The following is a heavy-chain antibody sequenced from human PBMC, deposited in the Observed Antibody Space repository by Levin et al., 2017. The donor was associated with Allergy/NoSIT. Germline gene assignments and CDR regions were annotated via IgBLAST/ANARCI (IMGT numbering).Heavy chain of an antibody. V-gene: IGHV3-20*04. CDR3: ARDRGVLLWFGELAGFYFDY. J-gene: IGHJ4*02. D-gene: IGHD3-10*01. CDR2: INWNGDST. CDR1: GFTFDDYG. Sequence: GGSLRLSCAASGFTFDDYGMSWVRQAPGKGLEWVSGINWNGDSTGYADSVKGRFTISRDNAKNSLYVQMNSLRAEDTALYYSARDRGVLLWFGELAGFYFDYWGQGTLVTVSS.